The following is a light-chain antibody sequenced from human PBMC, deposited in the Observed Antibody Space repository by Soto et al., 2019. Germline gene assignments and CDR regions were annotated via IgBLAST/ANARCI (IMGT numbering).Light chain of an antibody. Sequence: DIQMTQSPSSLSASVEDRVTITCRASQAISTYLAWYQQKPGTAPKLLIYAASSLQSGVPFRFSGSGSGTDFTLTISSLQPEDVATYFCQKYNSAPWTFGQGTRVEIK. CDR2: AAS. V-gene: IGKV1-27*01. CDR3: QKYNSAPWT. J-gene: IGKJ1*01. CDR1: QAISTY.